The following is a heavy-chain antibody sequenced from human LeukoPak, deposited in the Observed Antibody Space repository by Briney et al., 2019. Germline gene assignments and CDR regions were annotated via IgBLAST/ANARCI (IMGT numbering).Heavy chain of an antibody. J-gene: IGHJ6*04. CDR3: AELGITMIGGV. CDR2: ISSSGSTI. Sequence: QPGGSLRLSCAGSGFSFSSHGMNWVRQAPGKGLEWVSYISSSGSTIYYADSVKARFTISRDNAKNSLYLQMNSLRAEDTAVYYCAELGITMIGGVWGKGTTVTISS. V-gene: IGHV3-48*04. CDR1: GFSFSSHG. D-gene: IGHD3-10*02.